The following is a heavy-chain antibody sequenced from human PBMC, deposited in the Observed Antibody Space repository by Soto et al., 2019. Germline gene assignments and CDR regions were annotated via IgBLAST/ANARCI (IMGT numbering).Heavy chain of an antibody. CDR2: INPKSGGT. CDR3: ARGDSTDCSNGVCSFFYNHDMDV. CDR1: GYSFNDYH. Sequence: ASVKVSCKASGYSFNDYHIHWVRQAPGQGLEWLGRINPKSGGTSTAQKFQGWVTMTTDTSISTASMELTRLTPDDTAIYYCARGDSTDCSNGVCSFFYNHDMDVWGQGTTVTVSS. D-gene: IGHD2-8*01. J-gene: IGHJ6*02. V-gene: IGHV1-2*04.